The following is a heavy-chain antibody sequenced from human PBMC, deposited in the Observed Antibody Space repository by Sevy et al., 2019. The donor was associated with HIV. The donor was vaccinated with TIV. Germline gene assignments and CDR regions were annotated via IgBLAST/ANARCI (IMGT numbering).Heavy chain of an antibody. Sequence: GGSLRLSCAASGFTFSTYAMSWVRQAPGKGLQWISYISSNSDTIYYADSVKGRFTISRDNAKNSLYLQMSSLRAEDTAVYYCTRDHVKDGDLGDYYYYAMDVWGQGTTVTVSS. CDR3: TRDHVKDGDLGDYYYYAMDV. J-gene: IGHJ6*02. CDR1: GFTFSTYA. V-gene: IGHV3-48*04. CDR2: ISSNSDTI. D-gene: IGHD4-17*01.